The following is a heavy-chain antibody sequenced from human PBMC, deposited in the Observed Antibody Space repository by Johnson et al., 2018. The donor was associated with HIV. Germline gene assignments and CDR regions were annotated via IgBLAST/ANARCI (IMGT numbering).Heavy chain of an antibody. CDR1: GFTFDDYA. V-gene: IGHV3-9*01. Sequence: VQLVESGGGLVQPGRSLRLSCAASGFTFDDYAMHWVRQAPGKGLEWVSGISWNSGTIGYADSVKGRFTISRDNSKNTLYLQMNSLRAEDTAVYYCAKGGLGYDSSGYYYVGDAFDIWGQGTMVTVSS. CDR2: ISWNSGTI. CDR3: AKGGLGYDSSGYYYVGDAFDI. D-gene: IGHD3-22*01. J-gene: IGHJ3*02.